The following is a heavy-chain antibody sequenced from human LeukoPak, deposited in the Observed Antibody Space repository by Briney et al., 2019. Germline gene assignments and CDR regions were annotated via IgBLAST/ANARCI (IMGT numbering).Heavy chain of an antibody. CDR1: GFTFSSYA. CDR2: ISGSGGSP. CDR3: AKGYCSGGSCCGDY. Sequence: GSLRLSCAASGFTFSSYAMSWVRQAPGKGLEWVSAISGSGGSPYYADSVKGRFTISRDNSKNTLYLQMNSLRAEDTAVYYCAKGYCSGGSCCGDYWGQGTLVTVSS. D-gene: IGHD2-15*01. V-gene: IGHV3-23*01. J-gene: IGHJ4*02.